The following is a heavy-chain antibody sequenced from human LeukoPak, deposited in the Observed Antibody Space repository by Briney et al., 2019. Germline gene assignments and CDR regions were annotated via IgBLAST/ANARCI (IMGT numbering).Heavy chain of an antibody. J-gene: IGHJ3*02. CDR2: IYHSGST. Sequence: SETLSLTCTVSGYSISSGYYWGWIRQPPGKGLEWIGSIYHSGSTYYNPSLKSRVTISVDTSENQFSLKLSSVTAADTAVYYCAREIYCSGGSCSLDAFDIWGQGTMVTVSS. CDR1: GYSISSGYY. CDR3: AREIYCSGGSCSLDAFDI. V-gene: IGHV4-38-2*02. D-gene: IGHD2-15*01.